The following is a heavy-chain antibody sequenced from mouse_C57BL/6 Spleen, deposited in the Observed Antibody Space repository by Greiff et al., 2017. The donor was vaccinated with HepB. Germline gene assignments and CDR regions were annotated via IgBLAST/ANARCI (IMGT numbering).Heavy chain of an antibody. D-gene: IGHD1-1*01. CDR2: IYPGSGNT. J-gene: IGHJ4*01. V-gene: IGHV1-76*01. CDR1: GYTFTDYY. CDR3: ARCSGSSHYYAMDY. Sequence: QVHVKQSGAELVRPGASVKLSCKASGYTFTDYYINWVKQRPGQGLEWIARIYPGSGNTYYNEKFKGKATLTAEKSSSTAYMQLSSLTSEDSAVYFCARCSGSSHYYAMDYWGQGTSVTVSS.